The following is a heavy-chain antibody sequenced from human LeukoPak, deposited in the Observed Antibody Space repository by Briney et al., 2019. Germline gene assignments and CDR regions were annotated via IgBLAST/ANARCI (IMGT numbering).Heavy chain of an antibody. V-gene: IGHV4-59*11. CDR1: GGSISSHF. CDR2: IYYSGIT. D-gene: IGHD1-26*01. J-gene: IGHJ4*02. Sequence: SETLSLTCTVSGGSISSHFWNWIRQPPGKGLEWIGYIYYSGITNYNPSLKSRVTISVDTSKNQFSLKLSSVTAADTAVYYCARDEVGRYTFDYWGQGILATVSS. CDR3: ARDEVGRYTFDY.